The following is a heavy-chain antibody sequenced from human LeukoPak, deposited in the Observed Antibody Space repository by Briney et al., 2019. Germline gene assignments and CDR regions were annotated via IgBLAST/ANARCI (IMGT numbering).Heavy chain of an antibody. D-gene: IGHD3-22*01. J-gene: IGHJ5*02. Sequence: GASVKVSCKASGYTLTSYGISWVRQAPGQGLEWMGWISAYNGNTNYAQKLQGRVTMTTDTSTSTAYMELSRLRSDDTAVYYCAREGGPIVVVITYNWFDPWGQGTLVTVSS. V-gene: IGHV1-18*01. CDR2: ISAYNGNT. CDR1: GYTLTSYG. CDR3: AREGGPIVVVITYNWFDP.